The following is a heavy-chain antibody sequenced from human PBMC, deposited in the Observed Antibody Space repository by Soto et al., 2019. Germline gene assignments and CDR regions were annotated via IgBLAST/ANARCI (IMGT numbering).Heavy chain of an antibody. Sequence: SETLSLTCTVSGGSISSGGYYWSWIRQHPGKGLEWIGYIYYSGSTYYNPSLKSRVTISVDTSKNQFSLKLSSVTAADTAVYYCARDWDYYDSSGYYPVGFDYWGQGTLVTVSS. CDR1: GGSISSGGYY. D-gene: IGHD3-22*01. CDR2: IYYSGST. CDR3: ARDWDYYDSSGYYPVGFDY. V-gene: IGHV4-31*03. J-gene: IGHJ4*02.